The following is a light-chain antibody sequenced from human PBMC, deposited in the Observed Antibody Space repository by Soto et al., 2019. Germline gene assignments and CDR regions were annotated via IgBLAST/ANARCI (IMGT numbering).Light chain of an antibody. CDR2: DAS. J-gene: IGKJ4*01. CDR1: QSVSSY. Sequence: EIVLTQSPATLSLSPGERATLSCRASQSVSSYLAGYQQKPGQAPRLLIYDASNRATGIPARFSGSGSGTSFTLTISGLEPYDFAVYYCQQRSNWPLTFGGGTKVEIK. CDR3: QQRSNWPLT. V-gene: IGKV3-11*01.